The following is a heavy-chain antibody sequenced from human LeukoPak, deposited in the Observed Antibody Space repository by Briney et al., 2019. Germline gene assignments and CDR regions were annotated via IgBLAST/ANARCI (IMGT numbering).Heavy chain of an antibody. V-gene: IGHV1-69*06. CDR3: ARGGAPYYYDSSGYYFYFDY. Sequence: SVKVSCKASGGTFSSYAISWVRQAPGQGLEWMGGIIPIFGTANYAQKFQGRATITADKSTSTAYMELSSLRSEDTAVYYCARGGAPYYYDSSGYYFYFDYWGQGTLVTVSS. J-gene: IGHJ4*02. CDR2: IIPIFGTA. D-gene: IGHD3-22*01. CDR1: GGTFSSYA.